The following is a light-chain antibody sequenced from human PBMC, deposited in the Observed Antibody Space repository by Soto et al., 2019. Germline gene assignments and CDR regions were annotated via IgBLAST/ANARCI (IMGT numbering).Light chain of an antibody. V-gene: IGKV3-20*01. J-gene: IGKJ5*01. Sequence: EIVLTQSPGTLSLSPGESATLSCTASQSISSSNLAWYQQKPGQAPRLLMYGASTKVTDIPDRFSGSGSGADFTLTITRLEPEDSAVYFCQQYTGPPTTFGQGTRLEI. CDR2: GAS. CDR1: QSISSSN. CDR3: QQYTGPPTT.